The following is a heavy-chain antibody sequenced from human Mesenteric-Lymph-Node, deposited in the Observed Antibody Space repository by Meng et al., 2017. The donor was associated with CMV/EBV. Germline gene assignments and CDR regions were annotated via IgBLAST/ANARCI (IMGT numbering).Heavy chain of an antibody. CDR2: IYNTVNT. Sequence: SETLSLTCTVSGGSVSSGSYFWSWIRQPPGKGLEWIGYIYNTVNTNVNPSLKSRVTIAIDTSNNQCSLKLRSVTAADTAVYYCARDLPYDSENAFDVWGQGTMVTVSS. J-gene: IGHJ3*01. CDR1: GGSVSSGSYF. D-gene: IGHD3-3*01. V-gene: IGHV4-61*01. CDR3: ARDLPYDSENAFDV.